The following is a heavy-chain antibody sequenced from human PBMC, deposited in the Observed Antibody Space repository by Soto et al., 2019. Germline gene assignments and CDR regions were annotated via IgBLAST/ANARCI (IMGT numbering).Heavy chain of an antibody. CDR3: AEHYSSSPGRQANYYYGMDV. CDR2: IIPIFGTA. D-gene: IGHD6-6*01. V-gene: IGHV1-69*13. CDR1: GGTFRSYA. J-gene: IGHJ6*02. Sequence: SVKVFCKASGGTFRSYAISWVRQAPGQGLERMGGIIPIFGTANYAQKFQGRVTITADESTSTAYMELSSLRSEDTAVYYCAEHYSSSPGRQANYYYGMDVWGQGTTVTVSS.